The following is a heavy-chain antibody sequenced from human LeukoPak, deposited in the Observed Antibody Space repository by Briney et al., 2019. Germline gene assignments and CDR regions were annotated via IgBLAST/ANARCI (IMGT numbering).Heavy chain of an antibody. V-gene: IGHV3-21*01. Sequence: GGSLRLSCAASGFTFSSYSMNWVRQAPRKGLEWVSSISSSSSYIYYADSVKGRFTISRDNAKNSLYLQMNSLRAEDTAVYYCARGASGYYIPCWFDPWGQGTLVTVSS. CDR3: ARGASGYYIPCWFDP. CDR1: GFTFSSYS. J-gene: IGHJ5*02. CDR2: ISSSSSYI. D-gene: IGHD3-22*01.